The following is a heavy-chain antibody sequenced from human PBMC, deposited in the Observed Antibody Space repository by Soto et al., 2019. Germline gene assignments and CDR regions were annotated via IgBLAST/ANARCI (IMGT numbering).Heavy chain of an antibody. Sequence: QVQLVESGGGVVQPGRSLRLSCAASGFTFSSYAMHWVRQAPGKGLEWVAVISYDGSNKYYADSVKGRFTISRDNSKNTLYLQMNSLRAEDTAGYDWARGCSGGWYQTYYFYYGMDVWGQGTTVTVSS. D-gene: IGHD6-19*01. CDR3: ARGCSGGWYQTYYFYYGMDV. CDR2: ISYDGSNK. J-gene: IGHJ6*02. CDR1: GFTFSSYA. V-gene: IGHV3-30-3*01.